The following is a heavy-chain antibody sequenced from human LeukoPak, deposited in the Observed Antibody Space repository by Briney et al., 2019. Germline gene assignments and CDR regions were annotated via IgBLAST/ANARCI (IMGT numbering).Heavy chain of an antibody. V-gene: IGHV3-23*01. CDR3: ARGGIAAAGHGGFDY. CDR2: TSGSGGST. CDR1: GFTFSSHA. J-gene: IGHJ4*02. Sequence: GGSLRLSCAASGFTFSSHAMSWVRHAPGKGREWVLSTSGSGGSTYNADSVKGRFTISRDNSKNTLYLQMNSLRAEDTAVYYCARGGIAAAGHGGFDYWGQGTMVTVSS. D-gene: IGHD6-13*01.